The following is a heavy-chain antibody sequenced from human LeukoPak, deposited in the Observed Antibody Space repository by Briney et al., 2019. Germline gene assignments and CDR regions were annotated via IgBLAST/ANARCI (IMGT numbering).Heavy chain of an antibody. J-gene: IGHJ4*02. V-gene: IGHV3-72*01. CDR2: IRNKVNSHTT. D-gene: IGHD3-10*01. Sequence: GGSLRLSCAASGFTFSDHYMDWVRQAPGKGLEWVGRIRNKVNSHTTEYSASVKGRFTISREDSTTSVYLQMNSLKTEDTAVYYCVAMRRGVGYWGQGTLVTVSS. CDR1: GFTFSDHY. CDR3: VAMRRGVGY.